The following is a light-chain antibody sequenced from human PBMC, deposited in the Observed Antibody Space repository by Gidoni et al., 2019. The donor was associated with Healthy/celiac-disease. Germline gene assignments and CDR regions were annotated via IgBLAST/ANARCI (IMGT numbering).Light chain of an antibody. Sequence: QSALTQPASVSGSPGQSITISCTGTSSDVGSYHLVSWYQQHPGKAPKLMIYEGSKRPSGVSNRFSGSKSGNTASLTISGLQAEDEADYYCCSYAGSSLPFGGGTKLTVL. CDR3: CSYAGSSLP. V-gene: IGLV2-23*01. CDR2: EGS. CDR1: SSDVGSYHL. J-gene: IGLJ2*01.